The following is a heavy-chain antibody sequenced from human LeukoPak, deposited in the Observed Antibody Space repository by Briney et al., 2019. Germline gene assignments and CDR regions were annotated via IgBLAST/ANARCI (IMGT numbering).Heavy chain of an antibody. Sequence: GSRTLSCAASGFIFSYYWMHWVSQAPGKGLVWVSRINSDRSSTKYADSVKDKVTISRDNAKNTLFLQINSLRAEDTAVYYCARSHRGAYYYYGMDVWGQ. J-gene: IGHJ6*02. CDR2: INSDRSST. V-gene: IGHV3-74*03. CDR3: ARSHRGAYYYYGMDV. CDR1: GFIFSYYW.